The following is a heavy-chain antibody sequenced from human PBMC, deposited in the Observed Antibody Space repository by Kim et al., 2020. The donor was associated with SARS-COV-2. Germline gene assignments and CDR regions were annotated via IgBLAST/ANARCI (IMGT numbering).Heavy chain of an antibody. V-gene: IGHV3-21*01. CDR3: ARAFPPGQQLVRYGMDV. Sequence: GGSLRLSCAASGFTFSSYSMNWVRQAPGKGLEWVSSISSSSSYIYYADSVKGRFTFSRDNAKNSLYLQMNSLRAEDTAVYYCARAFPPGQQLVRYGMDVWGQGTTVTVSS. CDR2: ISSSSSYI. D-gene: IGHD6-13*01. CDR1: GFTFSSYS. J-gene: IGHJ6*02.